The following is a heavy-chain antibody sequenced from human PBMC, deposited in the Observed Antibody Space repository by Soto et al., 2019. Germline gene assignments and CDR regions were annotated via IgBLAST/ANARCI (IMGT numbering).Heavy chain of an antibody. CDR2: ITGNGLNS. D-gene: IGHD6-19*01. Sequence: LRLSCAASGFTFHSHAMSWVRLAPGKGLEWISSITGNGLNSYYANSVKGRFTISRDNSKNTVYLQMNGLGAEDTAVYYCTKAFIAVAVPDYWGQGTLVTVS. CDR3: TKAFIAVAVPDY. J-gene: IGHJ4*02. CDR1: GFTFHSHA. V-gene: IGHV3-23*01.